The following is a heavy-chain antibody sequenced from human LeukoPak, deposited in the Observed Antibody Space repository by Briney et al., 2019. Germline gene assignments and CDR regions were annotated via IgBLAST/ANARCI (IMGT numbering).Heavy chain of an antibody. CDR2: IWYDGSNK. CDR3: ARDVYYYGSGIDY. J-gene: IGHJ4*02. V-gene: IGHV3-33*01. D-gene: IGHD3-10*01. Sequence: GGSLRLSCAASGFTFSSYGMHWVRQAPGKGPEWVAVIWYDGSNKYYADSVKGRFTISRDNSKNTLYLQMNSLRAEDTAVYYCARDVYYYGSGIDYWGQGTLVTVSS. CDR1: GFTFSSYG.